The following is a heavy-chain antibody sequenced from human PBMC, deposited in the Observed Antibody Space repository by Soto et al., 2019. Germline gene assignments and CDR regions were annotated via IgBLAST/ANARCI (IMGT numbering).Heavy chain of an antibody. V-gene: IGHV1-8*01. CDR3: ARGRLGRVRNSGYDLDY. CDR1: GYTFTSYD. Sequence: QVQLVQSGAEVKKPGASVKVSCKASGYTFTSYDINWVRQATGQGLEWMGWMNPNSGNTGYAQKFQGRVTMTRNTSRSTAYMELSSLRSEDTAVYYCARGRLGRVRNSGYDLDYWGQGTLVTVSS. D-gene: IGHD5-12*01. CDR2: MNPNSGNT. J-gene: IGHJ4*02.